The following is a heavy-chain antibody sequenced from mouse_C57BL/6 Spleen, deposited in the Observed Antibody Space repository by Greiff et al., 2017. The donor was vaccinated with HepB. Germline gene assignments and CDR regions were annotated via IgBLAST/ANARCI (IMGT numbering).Heavy chain of an antibody. Sequence: EVKLVESGGGLVKPGGSLKLSCAASGFTFSDYGMHWVRQAPEKGLEWVAYISSGSSTIYYADTVKGRFTISRDNAKNTLFLQMTSLRSEDTAMYYCARGIYYYGSSSLDYWGQGTTLTVSS. D-gene: IGHD1-1*01. V-gene: IGHV5-17*01. CDR1: GFTFSDYG. CDR2: ISSGSSTI. J-gene: IGHJ2*01. CDR3: ARGIYYYGSSSLDY.